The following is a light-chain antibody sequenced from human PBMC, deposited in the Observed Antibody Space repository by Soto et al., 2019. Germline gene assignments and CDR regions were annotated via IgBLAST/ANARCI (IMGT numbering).Light chain of an antibody. J-gene: IGKJ4*01. Sequence: EIVMTQSPATLSLSPGERATLSCRASQSVSNNLAWYQQKPGQAPRLLIYGASDRATGIPARFSGSGSGTEFNLTISSMQSEDFAFYYCQQYNNWPFTFGGGTKVEIK. CDR2: GAS. CDR1: QSVSNN. V-gene: IGKV3-15*01. CDR3: QQYNNWPFT.